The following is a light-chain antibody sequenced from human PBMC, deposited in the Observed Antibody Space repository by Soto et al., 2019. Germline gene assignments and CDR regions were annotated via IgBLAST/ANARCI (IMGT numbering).Light chain of an antibody. CDR1: QSISTY. CDR3: QQSYSMPRT. V-gene: IGKV1-39*01. Sequence: DIQMTQSPSSLSASVGDRVTITCRTSQSISTYLNWYQQKPGKAPKFLIYAASTLQSGVPSRFSGSGSGTDFTLTISSLQPEDFATYFCQQSYSMPRTFGQGTKVE. J-gene: IGKJ1*01. CDR2: AAS.